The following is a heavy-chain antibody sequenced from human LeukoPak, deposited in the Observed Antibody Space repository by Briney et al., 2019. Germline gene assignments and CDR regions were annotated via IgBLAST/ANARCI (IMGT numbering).Heavy chain of an antibody. D-gene: IGHD2-2*01. J-gene: IGHJ3*02. Sequence: GGSLRLSCVASEFTFSSYNMNWVRQAPGKGLEWVSYISSSSNTIYYADSVKGRFTISRDNAKNTLYLQMNSLRAEDTAVYYCTRVGYCATTSCRTAFDIWGQGTMVTVSS. V-gene: IGHV3-48*04. CDR3: TRVGYCATTSCRTAFDI. CDR1: EFTFSSYN. CDR2: ISSSSNTI.